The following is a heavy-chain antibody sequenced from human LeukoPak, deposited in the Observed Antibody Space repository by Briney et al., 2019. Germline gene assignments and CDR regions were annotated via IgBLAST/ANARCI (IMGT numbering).Heavy chain of an antibody. CDR2: ISSSGGTI. CDR3: ANIPGYSSSWYGN. Sequence: PGGSLRLSCAASGFTFSSYEMNWVRQAPGKGLEWVSYISSSGGTIYYADSVKGRFTISRDNAKNSLYLQMNSLRAEDTAVYYCANIPGYSSSWYGNWGQGTLVTVSS. V-gene: IGHV3-48*03. CDR1: GFTFSSYE. D-gene: IGHD6-13*01. J-gene: IGHJ4*02.